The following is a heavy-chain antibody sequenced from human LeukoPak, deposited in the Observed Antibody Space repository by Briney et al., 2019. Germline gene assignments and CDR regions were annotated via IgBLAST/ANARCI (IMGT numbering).Heavy chain of an antibody. D-gene: IGHD2-2*01. Sequence: PETLSLTCTVSGASITSYYWNWIRQPPGKGLEWIGFIYYTGSTNYNPSLKSRVTISVDTSKNQFSLKLNSVTAADTAVYFCARVGGPAEYWGQGTLAIVSS. CDR1: GASITSYY. V-gene: IGHV4-59*01. CDR2: IYYTGST. J-gene: IGHJ4*02. CDR3: ARVGGPAEY.